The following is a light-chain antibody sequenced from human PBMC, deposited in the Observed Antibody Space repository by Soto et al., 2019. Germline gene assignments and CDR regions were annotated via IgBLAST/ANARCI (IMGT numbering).Light chain of an antibody. J-gene: IGKJ5*01. CDR1: QSISSW. Sequence: DIQLTQSPSPLSASVGDRVTITCRASQSISSWLAWYQQKPGKAPKLLIYDASSWESGVPSRFSGSGSGTEFTLTISSLEPEDFAVYYCQQRLNWQVTFGQGTRLEIK. V-gene: IGKV1-5*01. CDR2: DAS. CDR3: QQRLNWQVT.